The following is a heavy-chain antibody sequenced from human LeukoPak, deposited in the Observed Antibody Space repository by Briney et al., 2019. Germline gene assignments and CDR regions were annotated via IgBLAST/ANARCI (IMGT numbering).Heavy chain of an antibody. CDR3: AKGALVTTRSWFDP. Sequence: GGSLRLSCTASGFTFNNYAMNWVRQAPGKGLEWVAVISGGGGSTYYGDSGKGRFTISRDNSNNTLYLQMNSLRAEDTAVYYCAKGALVTTRSWFDPWGQGTLVTVSS. J-gene: IGHJ5*02. CDR2: ISGGGGST. D-gene: IGHD4-17*01. CDR1: GFTFNNYA. V-gene: IGHV3-23*01.